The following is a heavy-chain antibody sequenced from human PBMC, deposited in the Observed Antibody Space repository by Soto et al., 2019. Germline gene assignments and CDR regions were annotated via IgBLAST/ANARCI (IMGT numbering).Heavy chain of an antibody. CDR3: ATMTFNYYDSSGYPDDAFDI. D-gene: IGHD3-22*01. CDR1: GFTFSSYS. V-gene: IGHV3-30*03. Sequence: GGSLRLSCAASGFTFSSYSMNWVRQAPGKGLEWVADISHDGSTKYYADSAKGRFTISRDNSKNTLYLQMNSLRAEDTAVYYCATMTFNYYDSSGYPDDAFDIWGQGTMVTVS. J-gene: IGHJ3*02. CDR2: ISHDGSTK.